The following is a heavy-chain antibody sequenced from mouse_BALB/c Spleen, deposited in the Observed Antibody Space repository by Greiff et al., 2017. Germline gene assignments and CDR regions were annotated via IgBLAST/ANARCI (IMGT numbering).Heavy chain of an antibody. D-gene: IGHD2-1*01. CDR1: GFSLTSYG. V-gene: IGHV2-4-1*01. CDR2: IWSGGST. Sequence: QVQLQQSGPGLVQPSQSLSITCTVSGFSLTSYGVHWVRQSPGKGLEWLGVIWSGGSTDYNAAFISRLSISKDNPKSQVFFKMNSLQADDTAIYYCARNNGNYWFAYWGQGTLVTVSA. J-gene: IGHJ3*01. CDR3: ARNNGNYWFAY.